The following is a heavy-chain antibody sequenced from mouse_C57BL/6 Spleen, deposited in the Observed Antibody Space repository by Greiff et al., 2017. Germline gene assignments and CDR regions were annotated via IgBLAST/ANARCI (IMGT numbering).Heavy chain of an antibody. D-gene: IGHD1-1*01. CDR3: ERHGSYYGSRDEDLDY. Sequence: QVTLQVPGAELVKPGASVKLSCKASGYTFTEYTIHWVKQRSGQGLEWIGWFYPGSGSIKYNEKFKDKATLTVDKSSSTAYMDLSRLTSEDSAVYVCERHGSYYGSRDEDLDYWGQGTTLTVSS. CDR1: GYTFTEYT. CDR2: FYPGSGSI. J-gene: IGHJ2*01. V-gene: IGHV1-62-2*01.